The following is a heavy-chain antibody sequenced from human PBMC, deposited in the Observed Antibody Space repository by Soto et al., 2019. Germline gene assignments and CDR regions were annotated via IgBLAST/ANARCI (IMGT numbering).Heavy chain of an antibody. D-gene: IGHD3-22*01. CDR2: IYYSGST. J-gene: IGHJ4*02. CDR1: SGSIRTYY. V-gene: IGHV4-59*05. CDR3: ARDRSDSSGYYGAVRTPYYFDY. Sequence: SETLSLTCTVSSGSIRTYYWTWIRQPPGKGLEWIGSIYYSGSTYYNPSLKSRVTISVDTSKNQFSLKLSSVTAADTAVYYCARDRSDSSGYYGAVRTPYYFDYWGQGTLVTVFS.